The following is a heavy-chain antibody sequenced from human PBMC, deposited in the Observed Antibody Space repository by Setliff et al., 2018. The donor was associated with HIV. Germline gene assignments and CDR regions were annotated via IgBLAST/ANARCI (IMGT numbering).Heavy chain of an antibody. CDR3: AKRTFGSGRLDP. J-gene: IGHJ5*02. V-gene: IGHV4-59*08. D-gene: IGHD3-16*01. CDR2: GHHSGHT. CDR1: GVSITSHY. Sequence: ASETLSLTCTVSGVSITSHYWNWIRQSPGKGLGWIGFGHHSGHTRQNPSLASRVTISVDMSKNQFSLKLNTVTATDTAVYYCAKRTFGSGRLDPWGQGTLVTVSS.